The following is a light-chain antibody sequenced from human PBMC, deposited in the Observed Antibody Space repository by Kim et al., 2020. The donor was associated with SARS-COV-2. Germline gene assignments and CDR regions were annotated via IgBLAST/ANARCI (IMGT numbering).Light chain of an antibody. CDR3: QVWDSSSRV. CDR2: YDS. J-gene: IGLJ1*01. V-gene: IGLV3-21*04. CDR1: NIGSKS. Sequence: VAPGKAARITCGGNNIGSKSVHWYQQKPGQAPVLVIYYDSDRPSGIPERFSGSNSGNTATLTISRVEAGDEADYYCQVWDSSSRVFGTGTKVTVL.